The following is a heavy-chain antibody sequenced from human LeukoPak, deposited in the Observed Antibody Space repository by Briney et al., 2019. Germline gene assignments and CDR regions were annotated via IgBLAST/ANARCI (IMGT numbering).Heavy chain of an antibody. J-gene: IGHJ4*02. CDR1: EYTFTGYY. V-gene: IGHV1-2*02. Sequence: ASVKVSCKASEYTFTGYYMHWVRQAPGQGLEWMGWINPNSGGTNYAQKFQGRVTMTRDTSISTAYMELSRLRSDDTAVYYCAILHAPPKYYYDSGTGFDYWGQGTLVTVSS. CDR3: AILHAPPKYYYDSGTGFDY. D-gene: IGHD3-22*01. CDR2: INPNSGGT.